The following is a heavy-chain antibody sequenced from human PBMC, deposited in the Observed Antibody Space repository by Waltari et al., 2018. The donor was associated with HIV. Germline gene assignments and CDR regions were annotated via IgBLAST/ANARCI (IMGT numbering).Heavy chain of an antibody. V-gene: IGHV3-30*18. CDR1: GFTFSRYG. D-gene: IGHD6-6*01. CDR3: AKEDSSSSDPHYFDY. Sequence: QVQLVESGGGVVQPGRSLRLSCAASGFTFSRYGMHGVRQAPGKGLEWVAVIWHDETNKYYADSVTGRFTISRDNSMNTLYLQMNSLRAEDTAMYYCAKEDSSSSDPHYFDYWGQGTLVTVSS. CDR2: IWHDETNK. J-gene: IGHJ4*02.